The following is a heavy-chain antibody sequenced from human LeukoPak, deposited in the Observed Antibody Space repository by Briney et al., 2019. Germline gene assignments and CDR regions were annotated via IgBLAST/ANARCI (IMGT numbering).Heavy chain of an antibody. Sequence: GGSLRLSCAASRFTFSDYEMNWVRQASGKGLEWVSYISSTGSTIYYADSVKGRFFISRDNAKNSLYLQMSGLRTEDTAVYYCAPRRYFDYWGQGTLVTVSS. J-gene: IGHJ4*02. CDR3: APRRYFDY. V-gene: IGHV3-48*03. CDR2: ISSTGSTI. D-gene: IGHD6-25*01. CDR1: RFTFSDYE.